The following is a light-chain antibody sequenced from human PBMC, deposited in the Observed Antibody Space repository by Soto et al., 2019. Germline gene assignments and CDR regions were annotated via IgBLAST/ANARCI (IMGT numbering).Light chain of an antibody. V-gene: IGKV3-15*01. CDR1: QNVNTN. Sequence: KQSPALLSGVPGEKGTLSLRGSQNVNTNLAWYLQKPGQAPTLLIYCASTRAGGVSDRFSGGGSGTEFTLTISSLQSGDFAVYYCQQYDKWPFTFGQGTRLEIK. CDR2: CAS. CDR3: QQYDKWPFT. J-gene: IGKJ2*01.